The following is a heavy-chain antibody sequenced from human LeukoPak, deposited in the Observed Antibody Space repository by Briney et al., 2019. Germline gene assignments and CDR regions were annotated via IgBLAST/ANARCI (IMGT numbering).Heavy chain of an antibody. CDR1: GFTFDDYG. CDR2: INWNCGST. V-gene: IGHV3-20*04. D-gene: IGHD3-22*01. Sequence: PGGSLRLSCAASGFTFDDYGLSWVRQAPGKGLEWVSGINWNCGSTGYADSVKGRFTISRDNAKNSLYLQMNSLRAKDTALYYCARALDYYDSSGYYYEGYYFDYWGQGTLVTVSS. CDR3: ARALDYYDSSGYYYEGYYFDY. J-gene: IGHJ4*02.